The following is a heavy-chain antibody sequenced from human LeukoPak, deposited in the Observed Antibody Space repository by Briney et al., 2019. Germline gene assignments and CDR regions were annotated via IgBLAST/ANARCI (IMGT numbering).Heavy chain of an antibody. CDR1: GGSISSYY. D-gene: IGHD1-1*01. CDR2: IYYSGST. Sequence: SETLSLTCTVSGGSISSYYWSWIRQPPGKGLEWIGTIYYSGSTYYNPSLKSRVTISVDTSKNQFSLKLSSVTAADTAVYYCARPVPSRLGWFDPWGQGTLVTVSS. V-gene: IGHV4-59*04. J-gene: IGHJ5*02. CDR3: ARPVPSRLGWFDP.